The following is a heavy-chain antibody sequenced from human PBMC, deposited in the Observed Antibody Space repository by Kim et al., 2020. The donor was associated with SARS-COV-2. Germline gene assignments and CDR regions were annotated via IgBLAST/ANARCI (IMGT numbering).Heavy chain of an antibody. J-gene: IGHJ4*02. D-gene: IGHD1-7*01. CDR2: IYTSGST. V-gene: IGHV4-61*02. CDR3: ARETGTTHY. Sequence: SETRSLTCTVAGGSISSGSYYWSWIRQPAGKGLEWIGRIYTSGSTNYNPSLKSRVTISVDTSKNPFSLKLSSVTAADTAVYYCARETGTTHYWGQGTLVTVSS. CDR1: GGSISSGSYY.